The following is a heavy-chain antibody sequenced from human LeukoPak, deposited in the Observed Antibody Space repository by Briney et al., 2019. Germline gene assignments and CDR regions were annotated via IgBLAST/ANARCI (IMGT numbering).Heavy chain of an antibody. Sequence: PGGSLRLSCAASGFTFSSYTMNWVRQAPGKGLEWVSSISSSSSHIYYADSVKGRFTTSRDNAKNSPYLQMNSLRAEDTAVYYCARVVPGTGFFYWGQGTLVTVSS. CDR1: GFTFSSYT. D-gene: IGHD2-8*02. J-gene: IGHJ4*02. CDR3: ARVVPGTGFFY. V-gene: IGHV3-21*01. CDR2: ISSSSSHI.